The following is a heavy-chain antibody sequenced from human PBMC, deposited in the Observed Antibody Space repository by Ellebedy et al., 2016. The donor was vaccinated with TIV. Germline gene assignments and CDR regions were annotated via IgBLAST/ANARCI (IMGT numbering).Heavy chain of an antibody. CDR2: ICPSGDIT. CDR1: GFPFRAFA. D-gene: IGHD7-27*01. J-gene: IGHJ3*02. Sequence: PGGSLRLSCPASGFPFRAFAMNCVRPPPGQGLEWVSAICPSGDITYFADSGKGRFTISRDNSQDTVHLQMHSLRAEDTAVYYCTKRGVAWAAFDIWGPGTLVTVSS. CDR3: TKRGVAWAAFDI. V-gene: IGHV3-23*01.